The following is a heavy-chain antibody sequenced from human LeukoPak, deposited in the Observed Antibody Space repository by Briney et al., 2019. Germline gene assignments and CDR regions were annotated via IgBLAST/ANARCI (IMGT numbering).Heavy chain of an antibody. J-gene: IGHJ6*03. V-gene: IGHV1-2*02. CDR1: GYTFTDYY. D-gene: IGHD5-18*01. CDR2: INPNSGGT. Sequence: ASVKVSCKASGYTFTDYYMHWVRQAPGQGLEWMGWINPNSGGTNYAQKFQGRVTMTRDTSISTAYMELSRLRSDDTAVYYCARDFNATQLQGRYYYYYYYMDVWGKGTTVTVSS. CDR3: ARDFNATQLQGRYYYYYYYMDV.